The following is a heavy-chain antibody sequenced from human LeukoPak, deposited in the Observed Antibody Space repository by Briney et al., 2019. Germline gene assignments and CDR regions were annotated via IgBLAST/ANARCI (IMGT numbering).Heavy chain of an antibody. J-gene: IGHJ4*02. V-gene: IGHV3-53*01. CDR1: GLTVSSNY. CDR3: ARYPWGVGGTH. CDR2: IYSGANT. Sequence: GGSLRLSCAASGLTVSSNYMSWVRQAPGKGLEWVSLIYSGANTYYADSVKGRFTVSRDNSKNTLYLQMNSLRAEDTAVYYCARYPWGVGGTHWGQGTLVSVSS. D-gene: IGHD1-26*01.